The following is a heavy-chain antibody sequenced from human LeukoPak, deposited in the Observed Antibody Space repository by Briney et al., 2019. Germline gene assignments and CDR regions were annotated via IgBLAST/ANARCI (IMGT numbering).Heavy chain of an antibody. J-gene: IGHJ4*02. CDR2: SAHTGSS. D-gene: IGHD3-22*01. Sequence: PSETLSLTCTVSGASVSSYYWSWIRKPPGKGLEWIGFSAHTGSSSYNPSLKSRVSISVDKSMNHFSLRLTSVTTADTAVYYCVRYYADVNGYYYYYDYWGQGTLVTVSS. CDR3: VRYYADVNGYYYYYDY. CDR1: GASVSSYY. V-gene: IGHV4-59*02.